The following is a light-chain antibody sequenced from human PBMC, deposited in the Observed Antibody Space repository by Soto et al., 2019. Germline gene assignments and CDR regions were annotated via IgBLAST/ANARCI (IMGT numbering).Light chain of an antibody. CDR3: QQYNSDPLT. CDR1: QSISGW. Sequence: VDRVTINGRASQSISGWLARYQQKRGKAPNILIYAASSLERGGPSRCSGSGSATEFTLTISSLQPDDFATYYSQQYNSDPLTFGQGTKVDI. CDR2: AAS. J-gene: IGKJ1*01. V-gene: IGKV1-5*01.